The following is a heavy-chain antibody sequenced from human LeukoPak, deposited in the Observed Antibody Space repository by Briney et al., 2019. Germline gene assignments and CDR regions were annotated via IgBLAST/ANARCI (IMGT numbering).Heavy chain of an antibody. D-gene: IGHD3-16*02. V-gene: IGHV4-34*01. CDR1: GGSFSGYY. CDR3: ARRLNDYVWGSYRYHFDY. CDR2: INHSGST. J-gene: IGHJ4*02. Sequence: PSETLSLTCAVYGGSFSGYYWSWIRQPPGKGLEWTGEINHSGSTNYNPSLKSRVTISVDTSKNQFSLKLSSVTAADTAVYYCARRLNDYVWGSYRYHFDYWGQGTLVTVSS.